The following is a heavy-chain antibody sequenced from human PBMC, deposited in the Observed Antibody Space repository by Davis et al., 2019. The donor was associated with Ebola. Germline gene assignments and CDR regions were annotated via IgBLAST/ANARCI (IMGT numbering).Heavy chain of an antibody. J-gene: IGHJ4*02. V-gene: IGHV4-39*01. CDR2: IYYSGST. Sequence: PSETLSLTCTVSGGSSSSSSYYWGWIRQPPGKGLEWIGSIYYSGSTYYNPSLKSRVTISVDTSKNQFSLKLSSVTAADTAVYYCARGGYCSGGSCYRFDYWGQGTLVTVSS. CDR3: ARGGYCSGGSCYRFDY. D-gene: IGHD2-15*01. CDR1: GGSSSSSSYY.